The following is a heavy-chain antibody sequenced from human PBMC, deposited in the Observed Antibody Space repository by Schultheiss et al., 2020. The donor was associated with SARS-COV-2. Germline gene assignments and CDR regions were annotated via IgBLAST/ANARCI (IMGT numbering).Heavy chain of an antibody. V-gene: IGHV3-48*01. CDR3: ARGTRVVVPAAGFGWFDP. CDR2: ISSSSSTI. CDR1: GFTFSSYA. J-gene: IGHJ5*02. D-gene: IGHD2-2*01. Sequence: GGSLRLSCAASGFTFSSYAMHWVRQAPGKGLEWVSYISSSSSTIYYADSVKGRFTISRDNSKNTLYLQMNSLRAEDTAVYYCARGTRVVVPAAGFGWFDPWGQGTLVTVSS.